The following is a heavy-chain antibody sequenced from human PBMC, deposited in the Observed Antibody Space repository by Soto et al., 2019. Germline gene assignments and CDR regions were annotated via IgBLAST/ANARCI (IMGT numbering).Heavy chain of an antibody. CDR2: INHSGST. V-gene: IGHV4-34*01. J-gene: IGHJ4*02. D-gene: IGHD3-22*01. CDR3: ARGIYDSSGYPSFDY. CDR1: GGSFSGYY. Sequence: SETLSLTCAVYGGSFSGYYWTWIRQPPGKGLEWIGEINHSGSTNYKPSLRSRVTISVDTSKNQLSLKVSSVTAADTAIYYCARGIYDSSGYPSFDYWGQGTLVPFSS.